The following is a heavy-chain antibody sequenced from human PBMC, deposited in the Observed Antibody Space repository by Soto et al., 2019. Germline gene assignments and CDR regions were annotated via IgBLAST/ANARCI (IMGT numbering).Heavy chain of an antibody. CDR1: GFTFDDYA. CDR3: AKGSLGSGSPA. V-gene: IGHV3-9*01. J-gene: IGHJ4*02. D-gene: IGHD3-10*01. Sequence: SLRLSCAASGFTFDDYAMHWVRQAPGKGLEWVSGSSWNSGSIGYADSVKGRFTISRDNAKNSLYLQMNSLRAEDTALYYCAKGSLGSGSPAWGQGTLVTVSS. CDR2: SSWNSGSI.